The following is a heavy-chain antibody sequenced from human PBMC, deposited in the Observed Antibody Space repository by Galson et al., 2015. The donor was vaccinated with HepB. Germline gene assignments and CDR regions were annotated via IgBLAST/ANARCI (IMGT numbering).Heavy chain of an antibody. CDR3: ARDAMGRGSGSYSAFDY. J-gene: IGHJ4*02. CDR2: VSSAGNNQ. Sequence: SLRLSCAASGFTFSSYGMHWVRQAPGKGLEWVAAVSSAGNNQFHADSVKGRFTFSRDNSENMLYLQMNSLRVDDTAIYYCARDAMGRGSGSYSAFDYWGQGTLVTVSS. CDR1: GFTFSSYG. V-gene: IGHV3-30*03. D-gene: IGHD1-26*01.